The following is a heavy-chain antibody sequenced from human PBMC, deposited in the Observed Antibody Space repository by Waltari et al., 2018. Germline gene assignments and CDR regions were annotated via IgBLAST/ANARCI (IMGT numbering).Heavy chain of an antibody. CDR3: ASAYSSSWWGVLDY. J-gene: IGHJ4*02. V-gene: IGHV4-38-2*01. CDR2: IYHSGST. Sequence: QVQLQESGPGLVKPSETQSLTCAVSGYSISSGYYWGWIRRPPGKGLEWIGSIYHSGSTYYNPSLKSRVTISVDTSKNQFSLKLSSVTAADTAVYYCASAYSSSWWGVLDYWGQGTLVTVSS. CDR1: GYSISSGYY. D-gene: IGHD6-13*01.